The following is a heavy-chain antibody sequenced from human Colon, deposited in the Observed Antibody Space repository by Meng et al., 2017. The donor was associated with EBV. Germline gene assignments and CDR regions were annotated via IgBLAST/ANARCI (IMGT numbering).Heavy chain of an antibody. CDR1: GFTFSNYA. J-gene: IGHJ4*02. V-gene: IGHV3-23*04. Sequence: EGAVGGLGGGLVQPGGSLRLSCAASGFTFSNYAMSWVRQAPGKGLEWVSTFSGNDGSTYYADSVKGRFTISRDNSKNTVYLQMNSLRGEDTATYYCAKRRVAVAGDFDYWGQGTLVTVSS. D-gene: IGHD6-19*01. CDR2: FSGNDGST. CDR3: AKRRVAVAGDFDY.